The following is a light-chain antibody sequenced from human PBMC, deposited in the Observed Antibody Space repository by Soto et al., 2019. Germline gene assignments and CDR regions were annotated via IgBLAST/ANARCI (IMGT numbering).Light chain of an antibody. CDR1: QSINNW. V-gene: IGKV1-5*03. CDR3: QQYKSFSLT. J-gene: IGKJ4*01. CDR2: KTS. Sequence: DIQMTQSPSTLSASVGDRVTITCRASQSINNWLAWYQQKPGKAPKLLIYKTSDLESGVPSRFSGGGSGTEFSLTISSLQPDDFATYYCQQYKSFSLTFGGGTRVEVK.